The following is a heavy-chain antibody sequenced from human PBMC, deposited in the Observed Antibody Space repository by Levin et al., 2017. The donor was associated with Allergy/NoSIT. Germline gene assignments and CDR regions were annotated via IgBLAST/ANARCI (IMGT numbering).Heavy chain of an antibody. CDR3: ARDDDSSGHYGIINY. J-gene: IGHJ4*02. D-gene: IGHD3-22*01. CDR2: LWYDGNRK. V-gene: IGHV3-33*01. Sequence: GESLKISCATSGFILGSYGMHWVRQAPGKGLEWVAVLWYDGNRKYYADSVKGRFTIFRDRSKSTLYLQMNSLVAEDTAVYYCARDDDSSGHYGIINYWGQGTLVTVAS. CDR1: GFILGSYG.